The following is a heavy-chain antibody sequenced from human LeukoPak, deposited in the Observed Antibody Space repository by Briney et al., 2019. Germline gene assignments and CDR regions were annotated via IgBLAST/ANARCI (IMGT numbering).Heavy chain of an antibody. CDR3: ARDRRGWLQYKTIDY. Sequence: PGGSLRLSCAASGFTFSSYSMNWVRQAPGKGLEWVSSISSSSSYIYYADSVKGRFTISRDNAKNSLYLQMNSLRAEDTAVYYCARDRRGWLQYKTIDYWGQGTLVTVSS. CDR1: GFTFSSYS. D-gene: IGHD5-24*01. J-gene: IGHJ4*02. CDR2: ISSSSSYI. V-gene: IGHV3-21*01.